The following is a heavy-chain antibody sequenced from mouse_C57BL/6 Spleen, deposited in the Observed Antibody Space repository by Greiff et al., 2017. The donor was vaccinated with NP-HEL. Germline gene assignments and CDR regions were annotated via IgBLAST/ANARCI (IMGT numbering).Heavy chain of an antibody. CDR1: GYTFTTYP. CDR2: FHPYNDDT. D-gene: IGHD2-4*01. V-gene: IGHV1-47*01. J-gene: IGHJ2*01. Sequence: VQLQQSGAELVKPGASVKMSCKASGYTFTTYPIEWMKQNHGKSLEWIGNFHPYNDDTKYNEKFKGKATLTVEKSSSTVYLELSRLTSDDSAVYSGARGRYDYDGYYFDYWGQGTTLTVSS. CDR3: ARGRYDYDGYYFDY.